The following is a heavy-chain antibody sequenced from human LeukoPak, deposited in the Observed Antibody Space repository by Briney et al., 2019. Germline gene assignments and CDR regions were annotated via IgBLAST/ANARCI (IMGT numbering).Heavy chain of an antibody. CDR1: GFSLSTSGVG. CDR2: IYWDDDK. V-gene: IGHV2-5*02. CDR3: AHSGGSGSYYSYHYYGMDV. Sequence: SGPTLVNPTQTLTLTCTFSGFSLSTSGVGVGWIRQPPGKALEWLALIYWDDDKRYSPSLKSRLTITKDTSKNQVVLTMTNMDPVDTATYYCAHSGGSGSYYSYHYYGMDVWGQGTTVTVPS. D-gene: IGHD3-10*01. J-gene: IGHJ6*02.